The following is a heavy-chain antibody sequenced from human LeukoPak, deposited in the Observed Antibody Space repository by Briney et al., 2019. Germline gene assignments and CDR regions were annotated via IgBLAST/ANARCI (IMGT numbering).Heavy chain of an antibody. V-gene: IGHV4-31*03. J-gene: IGHJ4*02. Sequence: SETLSLTSTVSGGSISSGDYYWSWIRQHPGKGLEWIGYIYYSGSTYYNPSLKSRVTISVDTSKNQFSLKLSSVTAADTAVYYCARTYYDILTGYWAYYFDYWGQGTLVTVSS. CDR1: GGSISSGDYY. CDR2: IYYSGST. CDR3: ARTYYDILTGYWAYYFDY. D-gene: IGHD3-9*01.